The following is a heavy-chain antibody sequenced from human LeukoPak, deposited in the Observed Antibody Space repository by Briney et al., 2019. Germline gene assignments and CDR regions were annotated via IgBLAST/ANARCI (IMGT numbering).Heavy chain of an antibody. V-gene: IGHV1-2*02. CDR3: ARILNPQRNWFDP. J-gene: IGHJ5*02. Sequence: ASVKVSCKASGYTFTGYYMHWVRQAPGQGLEWMGWINPNSGGTNYAQKFQGRVTMTRDTSISTAYMELRSLRSDDTAVYYCARILNPQRNWFDPWGQGTLVTVSS. CDR2: INPNSGGT. CDR1: GYTFTGYY. D-gene: IGHD6-25*01.